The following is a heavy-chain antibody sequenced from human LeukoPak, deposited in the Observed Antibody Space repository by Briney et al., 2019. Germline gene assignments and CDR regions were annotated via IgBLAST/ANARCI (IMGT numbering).Heavy chain of an antibody. J-gene: IGHJ6*03. CDR3: ARGSLDYYGSSGLLEWLDMDV. CDR2: INHSGST. Sequence: SETLSLTCAVYGGSFSGYYWSWIRQPPGKGLEWIGEINHSGSTNYNPSPKSRVTISVDTSKNQFSLKLSSVTAADTAVYYCARGSLDYYGSSGLLEWLDMDVWGKGTTVTVSS. CDR1: GGSFSGYY. V-gene: IGHV4-34*01. D-gene: IGHD3-22*01.